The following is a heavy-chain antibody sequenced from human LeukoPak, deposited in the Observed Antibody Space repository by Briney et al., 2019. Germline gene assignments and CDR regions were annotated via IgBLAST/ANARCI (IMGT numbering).Heavy chain of an antibody. Sequence: GGSLRLSCAASGFIFSSYWMSWVRQAPGKGLEWVANIKQDGSEKYYVDSVKGRFTISRDNAKNSLYLQMNSLRAEDTAVYYCAREADYGDYVSTGWFDPWGQGTLVTVSS. CDR3: AREADYGDYVSTGWFDP. V-gene: IGHV3-7*01. CDR2: IKQDGSEK. D-gene: IGHD4-17*01. J-gene: IGHJ5*02. CDR1: GFIFSSYW.